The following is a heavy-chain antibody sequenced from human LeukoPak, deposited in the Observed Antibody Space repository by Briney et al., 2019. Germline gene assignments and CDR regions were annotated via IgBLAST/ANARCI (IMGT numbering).Heavy chain of an antibody. Sequence: PGGSLRLSSAASGFTFSSYWMHWVRQAPGKGLVWVSRINSDGSRTTDADSVKGRFTISRDNAKNTLHLQMNSLSAEDTAVYYCARDVQAGPGYWGQGTLVTVSS. CDR1: GFTFSSYW. CDR2: INSDGSRT. CDR3: ARDVQAGPGY. V-gene: IGHV3-74*01. D-gene: IGHD6-19*01. J-gene: IGHJ4*02.